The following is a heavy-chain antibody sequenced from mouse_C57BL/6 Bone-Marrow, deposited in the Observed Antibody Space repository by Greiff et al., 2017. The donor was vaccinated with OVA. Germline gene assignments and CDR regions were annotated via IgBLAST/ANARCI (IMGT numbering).Heavy chain of an antibody. D-gene: IGHD2-4*01. CDR1: GYTFTEYT. CDR3: ARHEDGGDYDEGGFDY. V-gene: IGHV1-62-2*01. CDR2: FYPGSGSI. Sequence: QVHVKQSGAELVKPGASVKLSCKASGYTFTEYTIHWVKQRSGQGLEWIGWFYPGSGSIKYNEKFKDKATLTADKSSSTVYMKLSRLTSEDSAVYFCARHEDGGDYDEGGFDYWGQGTTLTVSS. J-gene: IGHJ2*01.